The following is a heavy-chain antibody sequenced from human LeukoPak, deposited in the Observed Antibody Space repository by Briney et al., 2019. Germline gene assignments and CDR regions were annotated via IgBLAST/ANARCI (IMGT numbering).Heavy chain of an antibody. CDR2: INHSGST. V-gene: IGHV4-34*01. J-gene: IGHJ6*02. D-gene: IGHD2-2*01. CDR3: ARDQLAGYGMDV. CDR1: GGSFSGYY. Sequence: SETLSLTCAVYGGSFSGYYWSWIRQPPGKGLEWIGEINHSGSTNYNPSLKSRVTISVDTSKNQFSLKLSSVTAADTAVYYCARDQLAGYGMDVWGQGTTVTVSS.